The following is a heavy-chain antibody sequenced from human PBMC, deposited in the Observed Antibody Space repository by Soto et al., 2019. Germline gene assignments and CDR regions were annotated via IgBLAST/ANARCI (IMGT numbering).Heavy chain of an antibody. CDR1: GFIFSSYA. J-gene: IGHJ4*02. CDR3: AKCLGDTAMITLGS. Sequence: GGSLRLSCAVSGFIFSSYAMSWVRQAPGKRLEWVSSISGYGGTTNYADCVKGRFSISRDNSKNTLVLQMNSLRAEDTAVYSCAKCLGDTAMITLGSWGQGTLVTVSS. V-gene: IGHV3-23*01. D-gene: IGHD5-18*01. CDR2: ISGYGGTT.